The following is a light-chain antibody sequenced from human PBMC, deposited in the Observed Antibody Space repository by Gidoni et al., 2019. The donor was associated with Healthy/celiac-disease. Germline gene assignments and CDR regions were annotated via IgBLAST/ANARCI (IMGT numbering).Light chain of an antibody. Sequence: DSVMTQSPLSLPVTPGEPASISCRSSQSLLHSNGYNYLDWYLQKPGQSPQLLIYLGSNRASGVPDRFRGSGSGTDFTLKISRVEAEDVGVYYCMQALQTPFTFGPGTKVDIK. J-gene: IGKJ3*01. V-gene: IGKV2-28*01. CDR2: LGS. CDR3: MQALQTPFT. CDR1: QSLLHSNGYNY.